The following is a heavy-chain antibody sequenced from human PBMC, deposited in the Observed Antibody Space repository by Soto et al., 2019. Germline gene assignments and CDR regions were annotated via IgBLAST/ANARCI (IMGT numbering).Heavy chain of an antibody. CDR3: ARVGAYFGEFDYFEY. Sequence: GGSLRLSCSASGFNFNSYTMNWVRQAPGKGLEWVSSISRFSDRTYYADSVKGRFAIFRANAENSVYLQVNGLRAEDTAVYYCARVGAYFGEFDYFEYWGQGTPGHRLL. V-gene: IGHV3-21*06. D-gene: IGHD3-10*01. CDR1: GFNFNSYT. J-gene: IGHJ4*02. CDR2: ISRFSDRT.